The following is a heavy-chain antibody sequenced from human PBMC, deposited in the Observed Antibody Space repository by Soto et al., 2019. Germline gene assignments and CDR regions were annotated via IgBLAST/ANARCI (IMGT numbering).Heavy chain of an antibody. V-gene: IGHV3-23*01. D-gene: IGHD3-3*01. J-gene: IGHJ4*02. Sequence: GGSLRLSCAASGFTFSDNGMGWVRQAPGKGLDWVSTISADGANKHYADSVKGRFSISRDNSKNMVYLQMNSLRADDTAMYLFVKDAGESEEMFGYWGQGTQVTVSS. CDR2: ISADGANK. CDR3: VKDAGESEEMFGY. CDR1: GFTFSDNG.